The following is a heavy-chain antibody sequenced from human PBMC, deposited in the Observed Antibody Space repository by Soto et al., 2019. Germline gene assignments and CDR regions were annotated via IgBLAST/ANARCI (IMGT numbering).Heavy chain of an antibody. Sequence: EVQLVESGGGLVQPGGSLRLSCVGSGFTFSSYSVNWVRQAPGKGLEWISYISGASIGIHYADSVKGRFTISRDNAKNSLYLEMNSLRVEDTAVYYCARGLWSGPADVYDVWGQGTLVTVSS. V-gene: IGHV3-48*04. J-gene: IGHJ3*01. CDR3: ARGLWSGPADVYDV. CDR2: ISGASIGI. CDR1: GFTFSSYS. D-gene: IGHD3-3*01.